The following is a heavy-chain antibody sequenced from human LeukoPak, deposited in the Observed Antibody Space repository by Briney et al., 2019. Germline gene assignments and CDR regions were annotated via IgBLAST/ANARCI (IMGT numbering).Heavy chain of an antibody. V-gene: IGHV3-33*06. Sequence: GGSQRLSCAASGFTFSSYGMHWVRQAPGKGLEWVAVIWYDGSNKYYADSVKGRFTISRDNSKNTLYLQMNSLRAEDTAVYYCAKDSTGTTIHLDYWGQGTLVTVSS. CDR2: IWYDGSNK. CDR3: AKDSTGTTIHLDY. J-gene: IGHJ4*02. CDR1: GFTFSSYG. D-gene: IGHD1-7*01.